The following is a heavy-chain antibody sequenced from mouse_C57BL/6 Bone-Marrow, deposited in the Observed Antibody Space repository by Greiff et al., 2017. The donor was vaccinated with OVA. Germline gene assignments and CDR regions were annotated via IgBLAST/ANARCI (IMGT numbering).Heavy chain of an antibody. CDR1: GFTFSDYG. V-gene: IGHV5-17*01. CDR3: ARGSNYGSY. Sequence: DVQLVESGGGLVKPGGSLKLSCAASGFTFSDYGMHWVRQAPEKGLEWVAYISSGSSTIYYADTVKGRFTISRDNAKNTLFLQMTSLRSEDTAMYYCARGSNYGSYWGQGTLVTVSA. J-gene: IGHJ3*01. D-gene: IGHD2-5*01. CDR2: ISSGSSTI.